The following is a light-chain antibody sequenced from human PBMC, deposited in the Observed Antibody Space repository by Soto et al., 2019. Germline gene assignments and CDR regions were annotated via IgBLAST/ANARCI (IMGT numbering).Light chain of an antibody. CDR2: DAS. Sequence: DIQMTQSPSTLSASVGDTVTITCRASQSISTWLAWYQQKPGEAPRLLIFDASNLESGVPSRFSGSGSGTEFTLTISSLQADDFATYYCLQYNGYSGTFGQGTKVDIK. CDR1: QSISTW. CDR3: LQYNGYSGT. V-gene: IGKV1-5*01. J-gene: IGKJ1*01.